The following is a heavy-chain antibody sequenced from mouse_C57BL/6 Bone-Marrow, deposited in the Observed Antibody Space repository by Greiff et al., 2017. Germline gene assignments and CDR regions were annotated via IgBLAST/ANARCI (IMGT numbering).Heavy chain of an antibody. CDR3: ARCDGGHQRDYSDY. J-gene: IGHJ2*01. CDR2: IYPGSGNT. D-gene: IGHD2-3*01. V-gene: IGHV1-76*01. Sequence: VQLQESGAELVRPGASVKLSCKASGYTFTDYYINWVKQRPGQGLEWIARIYPGSGNTYYNEKFKGKATLTAEKSSSTAYMQLSSLTSEDSAVYFCARCDGGHQRDYSDYWGQGTTLTVSS. CDR1: GYTFTDYY.